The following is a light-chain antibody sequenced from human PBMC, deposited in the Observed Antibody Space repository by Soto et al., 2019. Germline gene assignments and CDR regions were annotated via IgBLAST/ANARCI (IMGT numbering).Light chain of an antibody. CDR2: GAS. J-gene: IGKJ1*01. CDR1: QSIRHY. CDR3: QHHNSYSQT. Sequence: DIQMTQSPPTLSASVGDRVNITCRASQSIRHYLAWYQQMPGKDPKLLIYGASTLQSGVPSRFSGSGSGTEFTLTISSLQPDDFGTYFCQHHNSYSQTFGQGTKVDIK. V-gene: IGKV1-5*01.